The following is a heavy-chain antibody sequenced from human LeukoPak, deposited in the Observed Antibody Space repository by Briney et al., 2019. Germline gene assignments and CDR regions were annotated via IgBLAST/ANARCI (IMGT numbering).Heavy chain of an antibody. CDR3: ASVDCSGGSCPPDYYGMDV. D-gene: IGHD2-15*01. V-gene: IGHV3-30*04. CDR1: GFTFSSYA. J-gene: IGHJ6*02. CDR2: ISFEGSVK. Sequence: PGGSLRLSCAASGFTFSSYAMHWVRQAPGKGLEWVALISFEGSVKYYAGSVRGRFTISRDNSKNTLYLQMDSLKAEGTAVYYCASVDCSGGSCPPDYYGMDVWGQGTTVTVSS.